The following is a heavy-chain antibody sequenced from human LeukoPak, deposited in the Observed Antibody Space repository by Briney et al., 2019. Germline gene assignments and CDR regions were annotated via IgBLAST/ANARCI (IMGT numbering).Heavy chain of an antibody. V-gene: IGHV1-18*01. CDR3: ARGYYGSGSYRPFDY. D-gene: IGHD3-10*01. J-gene: IGHJ4*02. CDR1: GYTFTSYG. CDR2: NSIYNDNT. Sequence: ASVKVSCKASGYTFTSYGISWVRQAPGQGLEWMGWNSIYNDNTKYAQKLQGRVTMTTDTSTSTAYMELRSLRSDDTAVYYCARGYYGSGSYRPFDYWGQGTLVTVSS.